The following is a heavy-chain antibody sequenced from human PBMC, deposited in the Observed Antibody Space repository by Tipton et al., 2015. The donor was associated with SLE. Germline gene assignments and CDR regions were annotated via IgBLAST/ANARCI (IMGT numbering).Heavy chain of an antibody. V-gene: IGHV3-9*01. J-gene: IGHJ3*01. CDR2: VNGETNQI. CDR3: VRDRPYYDRGGRWQAGGAFEL. Sequence: SLRLSCTASGFAFRNFAFHWVRQRPGKGLEWVSGVNGETNQIGYSDSVRGRFTISRDNARNSLHLQMDSLRLEDTALYYCVRDRPYYDRGGRWQAGGAFELWGHGTMVVVSS. D-gene: IGHD3-16*01. CDR1: GFAFRNFA.